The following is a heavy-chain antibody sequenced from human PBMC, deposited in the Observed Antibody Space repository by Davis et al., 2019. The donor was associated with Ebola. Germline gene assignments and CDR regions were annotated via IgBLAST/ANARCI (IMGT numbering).Heavy chain of an antibody. Sequence: GESLKISCAASGFTFSSYAMHWVRQAPGKGLEWVAVISYDGSNKYYADSVKGRFTISRDNSKNTLYLQMNSLRAEDTAVYYCARATHLDYWGQVTLVTVSS. J-gene: IGHJ4*02. V-gene: IGHV3-30-3*01. CDR3: ARATHLDY. CDR2: ISYDGSNK. CDR1: GFTFSSYA.